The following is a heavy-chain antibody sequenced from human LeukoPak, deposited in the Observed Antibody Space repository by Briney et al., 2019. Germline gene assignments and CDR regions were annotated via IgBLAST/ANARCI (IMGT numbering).Heavy chain of an antibody. D-gene: IGHD3-22*01. J-gene: IGHJ4*02. CDR2: IYYSGST. CDR1: GGSISSSSYY. V-gene: IGHV4-39*01. CDR3: ASTSSDSSGYYYVSY. Sequence: PSETLSLTCTVSGGSISSSSYYWGWIRQPPGKGLEWIGSIYYSGSTYYNPSLKSRVTISVDTSKNQFSLKLSSVTAADTAVYYCASTSSDSSGYYYVSYWSQGTLVTVSS.